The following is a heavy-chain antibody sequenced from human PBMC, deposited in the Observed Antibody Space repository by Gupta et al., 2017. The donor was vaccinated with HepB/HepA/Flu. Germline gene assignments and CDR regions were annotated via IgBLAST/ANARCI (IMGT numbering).Heavy chain of an antibody. D-gene: IGHD2-2*01. CDR3: AKQGIGYCSSTSCYFGDY. V-gene: IGHV3-30*18. Sequence: QVQLVESGGGVVQPGRSLRLSCAASGFTFSSYGMHWVRQAPGKGLEWVAVISYDGSNKYYADSVKGRFTISRDNSKNTLYLQMNSLRAEDMAVYYCAKQGIGYCSSTSCYFGDYWGQGTLVTVSS. J-gene: IGHJ4*02. CDR2: ISYDGSNK. CDR1: GFTFSSYG.